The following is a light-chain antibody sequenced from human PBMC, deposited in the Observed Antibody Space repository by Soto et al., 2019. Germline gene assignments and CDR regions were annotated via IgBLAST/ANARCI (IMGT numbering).Light chain of an antibody. CDR3: HHYNSWPYT. CDR2: DAS. J-gene: IGKJ2*01. Sequence: EIRMTQSPDTLSVSPGERATLSCRASQSVSSNLAWYQQKPGQAPRLLIYDASTRAPGFPARFSGSGSGTEFTLTISSLQSEDFAVYYCHHYNSWPYTFGQGTKVDIK. V-gene: IGKV3-15*01. CDR1: QSVSSN.